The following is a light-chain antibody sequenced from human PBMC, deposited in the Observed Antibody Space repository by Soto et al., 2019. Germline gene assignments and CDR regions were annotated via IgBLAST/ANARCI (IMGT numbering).Light chain of an antibody. Sequence: QSVLTQPASVSGSPGQSITISCTGTSSDVGAYDYASWYQQHPDKAPKLMIYEVSNRPSGVSNRFSGSKSVNTATLTISGLRADDEADYYCGSYTSSSTRVFGTGTKVTVL. V-gene: IGLV2-14*03. CDR2: EVS. CDR1: SSDVGAYDY. CDR3: GSYTSSSTRV. J-gene: IGLJ1*01.